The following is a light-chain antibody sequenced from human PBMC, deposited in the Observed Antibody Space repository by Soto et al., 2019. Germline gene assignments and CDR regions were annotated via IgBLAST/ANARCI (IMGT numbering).Light chain of an antibody. CDR2: AAS. V-gene: IGKV3-15*01. Sequence: ELVMTQSPGTLSVSPGERATLSCRASQSVSNNLAWYQQRPGQAPRLLVYAASTRATGVPARFSGSGSGTEFTLTISSLQSEDFAFYYCQQYNDWPRSFGPGTKVDIK. CDR3: QQYNDWPRS. J-gene: IGKJ3*01. CDR1: QSVSNN.